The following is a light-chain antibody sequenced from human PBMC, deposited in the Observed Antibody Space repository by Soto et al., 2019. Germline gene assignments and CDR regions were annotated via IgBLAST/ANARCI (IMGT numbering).Light chain of an antibody. CDR3: QEYGDSYT. V-gene: IGKV3-20*01. Sequence: EIVLTQSPGTLSLSPGERATLSCRASQSVGSGYVAWYQQRPGQAPRLLMYATSSRATGVPDRFRGSGSGTDFTLTISRLEPGDLPVYYCQEYGDSYTFGQGTKVELK. CDR2: ATS. J-gene: IGKJ2*01. CDR1: QSVGSGY.